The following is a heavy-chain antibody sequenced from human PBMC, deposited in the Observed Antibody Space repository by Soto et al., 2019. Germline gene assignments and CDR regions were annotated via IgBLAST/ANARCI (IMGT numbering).Heavy chain of an antibody. V-gene: IGHV3-30*03. CDR3: AIFLREVDTAMIPGAY. D-gene: IGHD5-18*01. Sequence: QVELVESGGGVVQPGGSLRLSCAASGFTFSNYGLHWVRQAPGKGLEWAAVISFDGSNKYYADSMKGRFTVSRDNSQNTLYLQMTSLRTEDTAMYYCAIFLREVDTAMIPGAYWGQGTLVTVSS. J-gene: IGHJ4*02. CDR2: ISFDGSNK. CDR1: GFTFSNYG.